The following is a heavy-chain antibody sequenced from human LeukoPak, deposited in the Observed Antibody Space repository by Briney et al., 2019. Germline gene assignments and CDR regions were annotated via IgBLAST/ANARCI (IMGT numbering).Heavy chain of an antibody. CDR1: GYTFTSYG. V-gene: IGHV1-8*02. Sequence: AASVKVSCKASGYTFTSYGISWVRQATGQGLEWMGWMNPNSGNTGYAQKFQGRVTMTRNTSISTAYMELSSLRSEDTAVYYCATRGYWSGRLYYYGMDVWGQGTTVTVSS. CDR3: ATRGYWSGRLYYYGMDV. D-gene: IGHD2-15*01. CDR2: MNPNSGNT. J-gene: IGHJ6*02.